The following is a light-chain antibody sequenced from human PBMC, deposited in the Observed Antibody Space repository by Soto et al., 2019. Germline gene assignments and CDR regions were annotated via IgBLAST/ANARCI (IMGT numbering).Light chain of an antibody. Sequence: DIVMTQSPDSLAVSLGTRATLNCRSSQSVLYTFDNRNYLAWYQKKPGQPPKLLITWASTRESGVPDRFSGRGSATHFTLTISRLQADDVAVYYCPQYYTLQVEFGQGTKVDI. CDR3: PQYYTLQVE. CDR2: WAS. J-gene: IGKJ1*01. V-gene: IGKV4-1*01. CDR1: QSVLYTFDNRNY.